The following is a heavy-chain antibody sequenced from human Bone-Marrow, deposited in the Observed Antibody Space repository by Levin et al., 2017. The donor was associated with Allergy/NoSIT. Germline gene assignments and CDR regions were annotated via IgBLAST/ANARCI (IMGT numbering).Heavy chain of an antibody. CDR3: AKDWVRYGSGENWFDP. J-gene: IGHJ5*02. CDR1: GFTFNNYG. D-gene: IGHD3-16*01. CDR2: ISYDGTNI. Sequence: GGSLRLSCEASGFTFNNYGMHWVRQAPGKGLEWVAGISYDGTNILYADSVRGRFSISRDNSKNTLYVQLNSLRPEDTAVYYCAKDWVRYGSGENWFDPWGQGTLVTVSS. V-gene: IGHV3-30*18.